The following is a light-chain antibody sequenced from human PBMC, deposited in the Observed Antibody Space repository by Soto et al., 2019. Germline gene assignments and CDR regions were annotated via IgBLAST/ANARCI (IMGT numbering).Light chain of an antibody. Sequence: QSVLTQPPSASASLGASVKLTGTLSSGHNSYAIAWHQQQPEKGPRYLMKLNSDGSHSKGDGIPGRFSGSSSGAERYLTISSLQSEDEADYYCQTWSTDIRVFGGGTQLTVL. CDR2: LNSDGSH. CDR1: SGHNSYA. CDR3: QTWSTDIRV. V-gene: IGLV4-69*01. J-gene: IGLJ3*02.